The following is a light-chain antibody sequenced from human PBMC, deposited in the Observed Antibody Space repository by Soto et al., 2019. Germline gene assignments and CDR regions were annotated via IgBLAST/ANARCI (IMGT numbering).Light chain of an antibody. V-gene: IGLV2-8*01. J-gene: IGLJ2*01. CDR2: EDS. CDR1: SSDLGDYDY. Sequence: QSALTQPPSASGSPGQRVTISCSGTSSDLGDYDYVSWYQQHPGKAPRLMIYEDSERPSGGPDRFSGSKSGNTASLTVTGLQAEDEADYYCSSYAGNGNVIFGGGTKLTVL. CDR3: SSYAGNGNVI.